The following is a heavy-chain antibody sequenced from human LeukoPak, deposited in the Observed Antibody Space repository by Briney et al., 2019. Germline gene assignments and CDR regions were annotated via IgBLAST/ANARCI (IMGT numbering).Heavy chain of an antibody. V-gene: IGHV1-2*02. J-gene: IGHJ4*02. CDR3: ARDTLYLGYCSSTSCYRTQGEL. Sequence: ASVKVSCKASGYTFTGYYMHWVRQAPGQGLEWMGWINPNSGGTNYAQKFQGRVTMTRDTSISTAYMEPSRPRSDDTAVYYCARDTLYLGYCSSTSCYRTQGELWGQGTLVTVSS. CDR1: GYTFTGYY. D-gene: IGHD2-2*02. CDR2: INPNSGGT.